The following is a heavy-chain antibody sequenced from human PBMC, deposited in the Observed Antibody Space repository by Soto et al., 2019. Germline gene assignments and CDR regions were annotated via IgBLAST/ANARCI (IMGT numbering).Heavy chain of an antibody. Sequence: SETLSLTCTVSGGSISSSSYYWGWIRQPPGKGLEWIGSIYYSGSTYYNPSLKSRVTISVDTSKNQFSLKLSSVTAADTAVYYCATLLAVAGTEPDDYWGQGTLVTVSS. CDR2: IYYSGST. V-gene: IGHV4-39*01. CDR3: ATLLAVAGTEPDDY. J-gene: IGHJ4*02. D-gene: IGHD6-19*01. CDR1: GGSISSSSYY.